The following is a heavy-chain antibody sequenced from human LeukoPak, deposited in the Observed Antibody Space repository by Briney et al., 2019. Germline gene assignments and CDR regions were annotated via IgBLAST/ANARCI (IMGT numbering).Heavy chain of an antibody. CDR2: VSSSSTYI. D-gene: IGHD3-22*01. CDR1: GFTFSTYT. J-gene: IGHJ5*02. CDR3: ARDLGQYYDTSDNWFDP. Sequence: GGSLRLSCAASGFTFSTYTLNWVRQAPGKGLEWVSSVSSSSTYIFYADSVKGRFTISRDNAKNTLNLQMNSLRAEDTAVYYCARDLGQYYDTSDNWFDPWGQGTLVTVSS. V-gene: IGHV3-21*01.